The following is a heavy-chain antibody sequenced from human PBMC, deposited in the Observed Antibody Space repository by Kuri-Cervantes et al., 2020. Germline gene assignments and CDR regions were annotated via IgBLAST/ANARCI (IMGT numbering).Heavy chain of an antibody. V-gene: IGHV3-74*01. D-gene: IGHD3-22*01. Sequence: GESLKLSCAASGFTFSSYWMHWVRQAPGKGLVWVSRINSDGSSTSYADSVKGRFTISRDTAKNTLFLQMNSLRAEDTAVYYCARGGDSSLDYWGQGTLVTVSS. CDR1: GFTFSSYW. CDR3: ARGGDSSLDY. CDR2: INSDGSST. J-gene: IGHJ4*02.